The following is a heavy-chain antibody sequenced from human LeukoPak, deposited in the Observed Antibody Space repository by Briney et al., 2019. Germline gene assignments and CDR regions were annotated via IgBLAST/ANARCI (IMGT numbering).Heavy chain of an antibody. CDR2: IHHSGST. Sequence: SETLSLTCTVSGGSISSYYWSWIRQPTGKGLEWIGDIHHSGSTNYNPSLKSRVTISVDTSKNQFSLKLSSVTAADTAVYYCARHITRRYFDYWGQGTLVTVSS. V-gene: IGHV4-59*08. D-gene: IGHD1-20*01. CDR1: GGSISSYY. CDR3: ARHITRRYFDY. J-gene: IGHJ4*02.